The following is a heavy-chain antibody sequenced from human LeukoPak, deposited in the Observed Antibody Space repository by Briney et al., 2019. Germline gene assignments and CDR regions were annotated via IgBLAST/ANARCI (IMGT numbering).Heavy chain of an antibody. CDR1: GGSISRSSYF. J-gene: IGHJ4*02. CDR2: IYSSGST. D-gene: IGHD3-22*01. Sequence: PSETLSLTCTVSGGSISRSSYFWDWIRQPPGKGLEWIGIIYSSGSTYYNPSPKSRVTISVDTSKNQFSLKLSSVTAADTAVYYCASRNLEYYYDSSDHQNFDFWGQGTLVTVSS. CDR3: ASRNLEYYYDSSDHQNFDF. V-gene: IGHV4-39*07.